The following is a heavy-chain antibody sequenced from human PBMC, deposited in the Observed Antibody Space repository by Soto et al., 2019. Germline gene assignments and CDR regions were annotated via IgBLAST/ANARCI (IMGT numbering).Heavy chain of an antibody. CDR3: ARVGSGGGGDY. D-gene: IGHD3-16*01. CDR1: GFMFSNYA. J-gene: IGHJ4*02. V-gene: IGHV3-30*03. Sequence: GGSLRLSCAASGFMFSNYAMYWVRQAPGKGPEWVAVISNDGSHEYYVDSVKGRFSSSRDNSKNTVYLQMNSLRPDDTAFYYCARVGSGGGGDYWGQGALVTVSS. CDR2: ISNDGSHE.